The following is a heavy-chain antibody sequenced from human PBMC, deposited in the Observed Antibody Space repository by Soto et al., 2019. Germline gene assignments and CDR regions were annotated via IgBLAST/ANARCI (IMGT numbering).Heavy chain of an antibody. CDR1: RFTFSSYS. CDR3: ASGYACDI. J-gene: IGHJ3*02. Sequence: GGSLRLSCAASRFTFSSYSLNWVRQAPGKRLEWVSAISSSSSYIYYADSVKGRFTISRDNAKNSLYLQMNSLRAEDTAVYYCASGYACDIWGDGTMGTDSS. CDR2: ISSSSSYI. V-gene: IGHV3-21*01.